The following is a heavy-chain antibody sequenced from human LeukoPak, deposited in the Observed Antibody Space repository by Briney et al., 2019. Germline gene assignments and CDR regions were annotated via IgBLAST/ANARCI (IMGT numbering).Heavy chain of an antibody. CDR3: ARVSIAAAEGDFYFDY. CDR2: IYSGGST. D-gene: IGHD6-13*01. J-gene: IGHJ4*02. V-gene: IGHV3-66*01. CDR1: GFTVSSNY. Sequence: SGGSLRLSCAASGFTVSSNYMSWVRQAPGKGLEWVSGIYSGGSTYYADSVKGRFTISSDNSKNTLYLQMNSLRAEDTAVYYCARVSIAAAEGDFYFDYWGQGTLVTVSS.